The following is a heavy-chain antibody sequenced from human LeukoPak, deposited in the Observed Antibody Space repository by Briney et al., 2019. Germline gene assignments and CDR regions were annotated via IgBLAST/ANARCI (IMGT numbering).Heavy chain of an antibody. J-gene: IGHJ4*02. D-gene: IGHD5-18*01. Sequence: PSETLSLTCIVSSGSINNHYWSWIRQPPGKGLEWIGYIYDSWNTNYNPSPQSRVTISMDASRNQFSLNLTSVTAADTAVYYCARDQIGYGLDYWGQGTLVTVSS. V-gene: IGHV4-59*11. CDR1: SGSINNHY. CDR2: IYDSWNT. CDR3: ARDQIGYGLDY.